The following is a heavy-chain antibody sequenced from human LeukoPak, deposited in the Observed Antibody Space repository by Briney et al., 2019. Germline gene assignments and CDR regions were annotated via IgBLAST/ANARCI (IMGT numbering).Heavy chain of an antibody. J-gene: IGHJ4*02. CDR2: ISAYNGNT. V-gene: IGHV1-18*01. CDR3: ARDCRGTYYDSYFFDY. Sequence: ASVKVSCKASGYTFSDYGISWVRQAPGQGLEWMAWISAYNGNTKYQQRFQGRVTVTTDIYTNTAYMELRSLRSDDTAVYFCARDCRGTYYDSYFFDYWGQGTLVAVSS. CDR1: GYTFSDYG. D-gene: IGHD1-26*01.